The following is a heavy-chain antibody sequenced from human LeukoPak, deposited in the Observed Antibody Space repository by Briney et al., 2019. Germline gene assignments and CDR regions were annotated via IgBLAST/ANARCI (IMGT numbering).Heavy chain of an antibody. Sequence: AGGSLRLSCAASGFTFSNSAMSWVRQAPGKGLEWVSTLSGSGITTYYADSVKGRFTISRDNSKNTLYLQMYSLRAEDTAVYYCAKGIYSSGWSYFDYWGHGTLVTVSS. CDR3: AKGIYSSGWSYFDY. D-gene: IGHD6-19*01. CDR2: LSGSGITT. J-gene: IGHJ4*01. V-gene: IGHV3-23*01. CDR1: GFTFSNSA.